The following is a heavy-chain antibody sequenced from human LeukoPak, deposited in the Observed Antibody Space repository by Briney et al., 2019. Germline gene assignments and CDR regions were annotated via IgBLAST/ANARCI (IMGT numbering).Heavy chain of an antibody. D-gene: IGHD5-12*01. CDR2: INNDGTDT. Sequence: PGGSLRLSCAASGFTFRSFWIHWVRQAPGKGLVWVGRINNDGTDTIYADSVKGRFTASRDNAKNTLYLQMNSLRVEDTAVYFCARGGFSHGFDVWGQGTVVTVSS. CDR3: ARGGFSHGFDV. CDR1: GFTFRSFW. J-gene: IGHJ3*01. V-gene: IGHV3-74*01.